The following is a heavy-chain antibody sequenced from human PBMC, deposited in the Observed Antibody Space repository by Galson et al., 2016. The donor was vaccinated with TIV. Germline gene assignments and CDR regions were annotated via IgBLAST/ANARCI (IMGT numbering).Heavy chain of an antibody. D-gene: IGHD3-22*01. J-gene: IGHJ6*02. CDR1: GYTFSRYG. CDR2: ISGYSGNT. Sequence: SVKVSCKASGYTFSRYGISWVRQAPGQGLEWMGWISGYSGNTNYARKLQGRVIMTTDTSTGTAFMEVRRLTSDDTAVYYCARDRGSMTMILVVDYYYGMDVWGQGTLVTVSS. V-gene: IGHV1-18*04. CDR3: ARDRGSMTMILVVDYYYGMDV.